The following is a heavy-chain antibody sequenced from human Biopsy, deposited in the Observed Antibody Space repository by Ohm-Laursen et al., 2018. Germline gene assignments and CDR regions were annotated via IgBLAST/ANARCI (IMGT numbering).Heavy chain of an antibody. CDR1: GGSISSSTTYY. Sequence: SDTLSLTCTVSGGSISSSTTYYWAWLRQPPGKGLEWIGSIYNTETTFYNPSLKSQVTISVDTSTNQFSLKVSSVTAADTALYFCARHPTGFWFDPGGHGTLVTVSS. V-gene: IGHV4-39*01. CDR2: IYNTETT. CDR3: ARHPTGFWFDP. D-gene: IGHD3-10*01. J-gene: IGHJ5*02.